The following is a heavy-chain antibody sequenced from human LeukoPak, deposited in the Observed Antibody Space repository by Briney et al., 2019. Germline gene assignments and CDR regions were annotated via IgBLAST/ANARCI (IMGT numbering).Heavy chain of an antibody. Sequence: SETLSLTCAVYGGSFSGYYWSWIRQPPGKGLEWIGEINHSGSTNYNPSLKSRVTISVDTSKNQFSLKLSPVTAADTAVYYCARAPPFDPWGQGTLVTVSS. CDR3: ARAPPFDP. CDR1: GGSFSGYY. J-gene: IGHJ5*02. V-gene: IGHV4-34*01. CDR2: INHSGST.